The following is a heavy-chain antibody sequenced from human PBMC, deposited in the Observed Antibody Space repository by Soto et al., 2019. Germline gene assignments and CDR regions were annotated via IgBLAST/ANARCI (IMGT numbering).Heavy chain of an antibody. D-gene: IGHD2-15*01. CDR1: GFIFTSYA. J-gene: IGHJ4*02. CDR2: ISGTGAST. Sequence: GGSLRLSCAASGFIFTSYAMSWVRQAPGKGLEWVSGISGTGASTYYADSVKGRFTISRDNSRNMVYLQMNSLRGEDTAIYYCAKDLVVVVTPATDYWGQGTLVTVSS. CDR3: AKDLVVVVTPATDY. V-gene: IGHV3-23*01.